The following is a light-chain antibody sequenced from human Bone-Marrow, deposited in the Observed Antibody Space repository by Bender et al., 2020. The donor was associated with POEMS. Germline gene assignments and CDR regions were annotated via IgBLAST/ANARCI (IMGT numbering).Light chain of an antibody. V-gene: IGLV2-23*01. CDR2: EDT. CDR1: SSDVGSHNL. CDR3: SSYAGSYTWV. Sequence: QSALTQPASVSGSPGQSITISCTGTSSDVGSHNLVSWYRQHPGKAPKCMIYEDTKRPSGVSDRFSASKSGNTASLTISGLQPEDEADYYCSSYAGSYTWVFGGGTKLTVL. J-gene: IGLJ3*02.